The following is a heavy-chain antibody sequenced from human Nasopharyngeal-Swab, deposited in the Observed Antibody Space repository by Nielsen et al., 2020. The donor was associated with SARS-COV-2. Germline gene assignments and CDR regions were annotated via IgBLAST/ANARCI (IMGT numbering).Heavy chain of an antibody. CDR1: GFTFSRYC. D-gene: IGHD3-3*01. V-gene: IGHV3-7*01. CDR2: IKQYGHEK. J-gene: IGHJ4*02. CDR3: ARALWSGYI. Sequence: AGSLRLSCVASGFTFSRYCMSWVRQAPGNGLEWVASIKQYGHEKFYVDSVKGRFTISRDDATNSLSLQMNSLRVEDTAVYYCARALWSGYIWGQGTLVTVSS.